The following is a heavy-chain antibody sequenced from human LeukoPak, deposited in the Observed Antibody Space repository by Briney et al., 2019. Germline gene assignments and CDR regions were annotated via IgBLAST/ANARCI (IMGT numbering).Heavy chain of an antibody. V-gene: IGHV3-13*01. CDR1: GFTFSSYD. D-gene: IGHD1-1*01. Sequence: PGWSLRLSFAASGFTFSSYDMHWVRQATGKGLEWVSAIGTAGDTYYPGSVKGRFTIYRENPKNSLYLQMNSLRAGDTAVYYCARVVKVPEGAWFDPWGQGTLVTVSS. CDR3: ARVVKVPEGAWFDP. CDR2: IGTAGDT. J-gene: IGHJ5*02.